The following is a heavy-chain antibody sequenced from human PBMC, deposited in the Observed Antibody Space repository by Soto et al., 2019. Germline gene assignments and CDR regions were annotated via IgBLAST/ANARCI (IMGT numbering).Heavy chain of an antibody. V-gene: IGHV4-34*01. CDR1: GGSFSGYY. Sequence: PSETLSLTCAVYGGSFSGYYWSWIRQPPGKGLEWIGEINHSGSTNYNPSLKSRVTISVDTSKNQFSLKLSSVTAADTAVYYCARGRRWSRKGQFDYWGQGTLVTVSS. CDR3: ARGRRWSRKGQFDY. D-gene: IGHD2-15*01. J-gene: IGHJ4*02. CDR2: INHSGST.